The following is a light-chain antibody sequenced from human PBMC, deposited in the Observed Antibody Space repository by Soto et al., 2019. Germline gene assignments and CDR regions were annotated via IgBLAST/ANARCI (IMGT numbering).Light chain of an antibody. V-gene: IGLV1-44*01. CDR3: AAWDDSLNGPV. J-gene: IGLJ3*02. Sequence: ELTQPPSVSVAPGQTARITCGGNNIEIKSVHWYQQFPGAAPKVVIYGDDQRPSGVPDRFSGSRSGASASLAISGLRSEDEADYHCAAWDDSLNGPVFGGGTKLTVL. CDR1: NIEIKS. CDR2: GDD.